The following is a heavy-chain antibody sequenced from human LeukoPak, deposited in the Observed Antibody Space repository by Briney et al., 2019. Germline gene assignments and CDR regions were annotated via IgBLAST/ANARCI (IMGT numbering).Heavy chain of an antibody. Sequence: GASVKVSCKASGYTFTSYYMHWVRQAPGQGLEWMGIINPSGGSTSYAQKFQGRVTMTRDTSTSTVYMGLSSLRSEDTAVYYCASGRGSDAFDIWGQGTMVTVSS. V-gene: IGHV1-46*01. D-gene: IGHD1-1*01. CDR1: GYTFTSYY. J-gene: IGHJ3*02. CDR2: INPSGGST. CDR3: ASGRGSDAFDI.